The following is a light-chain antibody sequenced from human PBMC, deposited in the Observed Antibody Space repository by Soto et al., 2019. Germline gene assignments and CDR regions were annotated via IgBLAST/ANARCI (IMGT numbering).Light chain of an antibody. CDR3: QQFNAYPHT. Sequence: DIKLTQSPSFLSASVGDRVTISCRASQGISDYLAWYQQKPGKAPKLLIYGASTLQSGVPSRFSGSASATEITLTISSLQPAGFETYYCQQFNAYPHTFGGGSKLEIK. CDR2: GAS. J-gene: IGKJ4*01. V-gene: IGKV1-9*01. CDR1: QGISDY.